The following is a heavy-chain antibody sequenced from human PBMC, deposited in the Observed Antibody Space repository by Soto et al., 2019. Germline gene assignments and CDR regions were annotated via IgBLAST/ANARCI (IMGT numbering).Heavy chain of an antibody. CDR3: ARLGHTLCRNMTCYGALYDY. J-gene: IGHJ4*02. D-gene: IGHD2-2*01. V-gene: IGHV5-51*03. CDR2: VYPGNSHT. Sequence: VQLVQSGAEVKKPGESLKISCKGSGYTFTNFWINWVRLMPGKGLEWMGIVYPGNSHTRYSPSFHGQVTISADKSNSAAYLQWSSLKASDTAFYYCARLGHTLCRNMTCYGALYDYWGQGTLVTVSS. CDR1: GYTFTNFW.